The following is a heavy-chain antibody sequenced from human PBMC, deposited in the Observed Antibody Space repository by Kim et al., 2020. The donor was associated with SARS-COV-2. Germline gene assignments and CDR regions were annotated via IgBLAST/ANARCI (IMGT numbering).Heavy chain of an antibody. D-gene: IGHD2-2*01. CDR2: ISYDGNNK. Sequence: GGSLRLSCAASGFTFSSYGMHWVRQAPGKGLEWVAIISYDGNNKYYADSVKGRFTISRDNSKNTLYLQMNSLRAEDTAVYHCAKDLYCSSASCYLGYYYYYYGIDVWGQGTTVTVSS. CDR1: GFTFSSYG. J-gene: IGHJ6*02. CDR3: AKDLYCSSASCYLGYYYYYYGIDV. V-gene: IGHV3-30*18.